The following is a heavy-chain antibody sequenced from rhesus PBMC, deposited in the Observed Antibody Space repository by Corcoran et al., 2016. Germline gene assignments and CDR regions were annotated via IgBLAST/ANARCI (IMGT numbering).Heavy chain of an antibody. CDR3: ARRYSWNNFYGLDS. Sequence: EVQLAESGGGVVQPGGSLRRSCAASGFTFSGYEMHWVRQAQGKGLEAVSVIGGDSSYTHYVDSVKGLFTISRDNAKDSLSLKMNSLRAEDTAVYYCARRYSWNNFYGLDSWGQGVVVTVSS. CDR1: GFTFSGYE. V-gene: IGHV3-115*02. CDR2: IGGDSSYT. D-gene: IGHD1-20*01. J-gene: IGHJ6*01.